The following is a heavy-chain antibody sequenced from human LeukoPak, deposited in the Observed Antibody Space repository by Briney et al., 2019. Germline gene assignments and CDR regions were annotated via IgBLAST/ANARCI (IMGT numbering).Heavy chain of an antibody. CDR2: IYYSGST. J-gene: IGHJ6*03. CDR1: GGSISSYY. CDR3: ARARYCSSTSCSAGYYYYYMDV. Sequence: SETLSLTCTVSGGSISSYYWSWIRQPPGKGLEWIGYIYYSGSTNYNPSLKSRVTMSVDTSKNQFSLKLSSVTAADTAVYYCARARYCSSTSCSAGYYYYYMDVWGKGTTVTVSS. V-gene: IGHV4-59*12. D-gene: IGHD2-2*01.